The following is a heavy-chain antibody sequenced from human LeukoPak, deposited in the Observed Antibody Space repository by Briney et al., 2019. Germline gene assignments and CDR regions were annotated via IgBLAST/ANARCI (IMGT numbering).Heavy chain of an antibody. D-gene: IGHD6-13*01. J-gene: IGHJ4*02. V-gene: IGHV3-48*03. CDR3: ARGFSSSGSLGDY. CDR1: GFTFSSYE. CDR2: ISSSGSTI. Sequence: GGSLRLSCAASGFTFSSYEMNWVRQAPGKGLEWVSYISSSGSTIYYADSVKGRFTISRDNAKNSLYLQMNSLRAEDTAVYYCARGFSSSGSLGDYWGQGTLVTVSS.